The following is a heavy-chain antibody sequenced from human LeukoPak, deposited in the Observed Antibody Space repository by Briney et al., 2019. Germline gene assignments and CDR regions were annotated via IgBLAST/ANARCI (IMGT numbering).Heavy chain of an antibody. J-gene: IGHJ5*02. CDR3: ARAELGECYWFDP. V-gene: IGHV4-31*03. D-gene: IGHD3-10*01. CDR1: GGSISSGGYY. Sequence: PSQTLSLTCTVSGGSISSGGYYWSWIRQHPGKGLEWSGYIYYSGSTYYNPSLKSRVTISVDTSKNQFSLKLSSVTAADTAVYYCARAELGECYWFDPWGQGTLVTVSS. CDR2: IYYSGST.